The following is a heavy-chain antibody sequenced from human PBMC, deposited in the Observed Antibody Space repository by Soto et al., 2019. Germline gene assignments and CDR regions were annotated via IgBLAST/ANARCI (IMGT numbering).Heavy chain of an antibody. CDR2: IIPIFGTA. CDR1: GGTFSSYA. J-gene: IGHJ6*02. Sequence: QVQLVQSGAEVKKPGSSVKVSCKASGGTFSSYAISWVRQAPGQGLEWMGGIIPIFGTANYAQKFQGRVTITADESTSTAYMELSSLRSEDTAVYYCWEGHYSNYQGADYYYGMDVWGQGTTVTVSS. D-gene: IGHD4-4*01. CDR3: WEGHYSNYQGADYYYGMDV. V-gene: IGHV1-69*12.